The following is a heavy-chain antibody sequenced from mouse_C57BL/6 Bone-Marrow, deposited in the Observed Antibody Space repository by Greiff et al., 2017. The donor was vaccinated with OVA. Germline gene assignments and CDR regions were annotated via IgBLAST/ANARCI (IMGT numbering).Heavy chain of an antibody. D-gene: IGHD3-2*02. J-gene: IGHJ3*01. Sequence: EVHLVESGGDLVKPGGSLKLSCAASGFTFSSYGMSWVRQTPDKRLEWVATISSGGSYTYYPASVKGRFTISRDNATNTLYLQLSSLKSEDTAMYYCARQWDSSGYFAYWGQGTLVTVSA. V-gene: IGHV5-6*01. CDR3: ARQWDSSGYFAY. CDR2: ISSGGSYT. CDR1: GFTFSSYG.